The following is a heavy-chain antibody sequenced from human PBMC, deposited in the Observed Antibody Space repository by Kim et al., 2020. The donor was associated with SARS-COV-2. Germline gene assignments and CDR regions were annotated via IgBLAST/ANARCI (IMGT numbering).Heavy chain of an antibody. CDR1: GYTFTGYY. Sequence: ASVKVSCKASGYTFTGYYMHWVRQAPGQGLEWMGRINPNSGGTNYAQKFQGRVTMTRDTSISTAYMELSRLRSDDTAVYYCARIYCSSTSCYRYFDYWGQGTLVTVSS. J-gene: IGHJ4*02. CDR2: INPNSGGT. D-gene: IGHD2-2*01. V-gene: IGHV1-2*06. CDR3: ARIYCSSTSCYRYFDY.